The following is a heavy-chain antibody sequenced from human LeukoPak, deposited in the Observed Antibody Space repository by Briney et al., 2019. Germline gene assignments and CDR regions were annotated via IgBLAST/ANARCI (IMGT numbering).Heavy chain of an antibody. CDR2: ISPNSGGT. Sequence: ASVKVSCKASGYTFTGYYMHWVRQAPGQGLEWMGRISPNSGGTNYAQKFQGRVTMTRDTSISTAYMELSRLRSDDTAVHYCARAFVVVPAAKIPNWFDPWGQGTLVTVSS. V-gene: IGHV1-2*06. CDR1: GYTFTGYY. CDR3: ARAFVVVPAAKIPNWFDP. D-gene: IGHD2-2*01. J-gene: IGHJ5*02.